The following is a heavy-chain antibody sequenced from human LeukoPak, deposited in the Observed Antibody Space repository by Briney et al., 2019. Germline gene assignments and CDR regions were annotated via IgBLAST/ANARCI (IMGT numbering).Heavy chain of an antibody. V-gene: IGHV4-39*07. Sequence: KSSETLSLTCTVSGGSISSSSYYWGWIRQPPGKGLEWIGSIYYSGSTYYNPSLRSRVTISVDTSKNQFSLKLSSVTAADTAVYYCARGVKWLVYYWGQGTLVTVSS. J-gene: IGHJ4*02. D-gene: IGHD6-19*01. CDR3: ARGVKWLVYY. CDR1: GGSISSSSYY. CDR2: IYYSGST.